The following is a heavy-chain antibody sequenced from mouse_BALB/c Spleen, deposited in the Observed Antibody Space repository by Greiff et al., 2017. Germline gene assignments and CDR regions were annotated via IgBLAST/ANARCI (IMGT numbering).Heavy chain of an antibody. J-gene: IGHJ3*01. CDR2: ISSGGST. D-gene: IGHD1-2*01. CDR1: GFTFSSYA. V-gene: IGHV5-6-5*01. Sequence: EVKLMESGGGLVKPGGSLKLSCAASGFTFSSYAMSWVRQTPEKRLEWVASISSGGSTYYPDSVKGRFTISRDNARNILYLQMSSLRSEDTAMYYCARDYYGSWFAYWGQGTLVNVSA. CDR3: ARDYYGSWFAY.